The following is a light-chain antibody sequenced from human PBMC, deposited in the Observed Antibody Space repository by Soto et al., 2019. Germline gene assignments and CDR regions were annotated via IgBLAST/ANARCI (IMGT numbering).Light chain of an antibody. V-gene: IGKV3-11*01. CDR1: QSVIY. CDR3: QQRSNWPLT. J-gene: IGKJ4*01. Sequence: EIVLTXSPATLSLSXXXXXXLSCRASQSVIYLAWYQQKPGQAPRLLIYDASNRATGIPARFSGSGSGTDFTLTISSLEPEDFAVYYCQQRSNWPLTFGGGTTVEIK. CDR2: DAS.